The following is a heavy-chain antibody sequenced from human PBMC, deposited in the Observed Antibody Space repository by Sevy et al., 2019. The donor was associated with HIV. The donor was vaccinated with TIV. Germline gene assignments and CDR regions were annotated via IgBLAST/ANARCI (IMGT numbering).Heavy chain of an antibody. D-gene: IGHD2-21*02. CDR3: ARASSPFCGGDCLYAFNI. CDR1: GFTFSSFS. Sequence: GGSLRLSCAASGFTFSSFSMNWVRQAPGKTQEWISYISSSGSSIYYADSVKGRFSISRDNAKRSLYLQMNSLRDEDTAVYYCARASSPFCGGDCLYAFNIWGQGTTVTVSS. V-gene: IGHV3-48*02. J-gene: IGHJ3*02. CDR2: ISSSGSSI.